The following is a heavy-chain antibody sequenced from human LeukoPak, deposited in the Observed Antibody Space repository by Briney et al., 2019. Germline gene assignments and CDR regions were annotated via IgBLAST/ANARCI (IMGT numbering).Heavy chain of an antibody. Sequence: SETLSLTCAVYGGSFSGYYWSWIRQPPGKGLEWIGEINHSGSTNYNPSLKSRVTISVDKSKNQFSLKLSSVTAADTAVYYCARDTGGSYYYYYYMDVWGKGTTVTISS. CDR3: ARDTGGSYYYYYYMDV. D-gene: IGHD1-26*01. J-gene: IGHJ6*03. CDR2: INHSGST. CDR1: GGSFSGYY. V-gene: IGHV4-34*01.